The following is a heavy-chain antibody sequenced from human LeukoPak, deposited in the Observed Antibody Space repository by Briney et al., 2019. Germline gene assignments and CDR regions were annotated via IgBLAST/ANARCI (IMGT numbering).Heavy chain of an antibody. Sequence: PSETLSLTCTVSGGSISSSSYYWGWIRQPPGKGLEWIGSIYYSGSTYYNPSLKGRVTISVDTSKNQFSLKLSSVTAADTAVYYCARQEYYDFWSGSHATHDAFDIWGQGTMVTVSS. CDR2: IYYSGST. CDR3: ARQEYYDFWSGSHATHDAFDI. D-gene: IGHD3-3*01. J-gene: IGHJ3*02. V-gene: IGHV4-39*01. CDR1: GGSISSSSYY.